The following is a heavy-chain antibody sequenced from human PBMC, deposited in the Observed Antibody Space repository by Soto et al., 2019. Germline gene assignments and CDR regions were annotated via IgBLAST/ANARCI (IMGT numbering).Heavy chain of an antibody. D-gene: IGHD5-12*01. V-gene: IGHV4-39*01. CDR1: GGSISSSSYY. CDR3: ARQKTYSGYDYFDY. CDR2: IYYSGST. J-gene: IGHJ4*02. Sequence: QLQLQESGPGLVKPSETLSLTCTVSGGSISSSSYYWGWIRQPPGKGLEWIGSIYYSGSTYYNPSLKSRVTISVDTSKNQFSLKLSSVTAADTAVYYCARQKTYSGYDYFDYWGQGTLVTVSS.